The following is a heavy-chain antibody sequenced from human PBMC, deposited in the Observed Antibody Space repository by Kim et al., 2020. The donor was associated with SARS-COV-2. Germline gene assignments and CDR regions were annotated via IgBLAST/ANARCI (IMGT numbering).Heavy chain of an antibody. J-gene: IGHJ6*02. CDR3: TGDTVATADYYYYGMGV. D-gene: IGHD5-12*01. V-gene: IGHV3-73*01. CDR2: IRSKANSYAT. Sequence: GGSLRLSCAASGFTFSGSAMHWVRQASGKGLEWVGRIRSKANSYATAYAASVKGRFTIPRDDSKNTAYLQMNSLKTEDTAVYYCTGDTVATADYYYYGMGVWGQGTTVTVSS. CDR1: GFTFSGSA.